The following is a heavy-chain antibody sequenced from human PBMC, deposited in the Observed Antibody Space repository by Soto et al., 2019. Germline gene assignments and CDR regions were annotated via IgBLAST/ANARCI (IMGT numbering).Heavy chain of an antibody. CDR1: GFTFANYW. V-gene: IGHV3-7*04. Sequence: EMQLVESGGGLVQPGGSLRLSCAGSGFTFANYWMSWVRQAPGKGLEWVANIKEDGSEKYYVDSVKGRFTISRDNARNSLYRQMNSLRAEDTAMYYCAREEVWGQGTVVTVSS. J-gene: IGHJ3*01. CDR3: AREEV. CDR2: IKEDGSEK.